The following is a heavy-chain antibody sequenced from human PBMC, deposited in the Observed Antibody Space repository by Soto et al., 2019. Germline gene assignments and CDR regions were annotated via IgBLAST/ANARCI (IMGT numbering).Heavy chain of an antibody. V-gene: IGHV4-59*01. D-gene: IGHD4-17*01. CDR2: IYYSGST. CDR1: GGSISSYY. J-gene: IGHJ4*02. Sequence: SETLSLTXTVSGGSISSYYWSWIRQPPGKGLEWIGYIYYSGSTNYNPSLKSRVTISVDTSKNQFSLKLSSVTAADTAVYYCARDRGGKSLRGDYDYWGQGTLVTVSS. CDR3: ARDRGGKSLRGDYDY.